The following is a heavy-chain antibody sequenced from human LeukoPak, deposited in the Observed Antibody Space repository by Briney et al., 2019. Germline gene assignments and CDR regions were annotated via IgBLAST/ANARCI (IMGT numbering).Heavy chain of an antibody. CDR1: GGSSSGYY. D-gene: IGHD2-2*01. J-gene: IGHJ5*02. Sequence: SETLSLTCAVYGGSSSGYYWSWIRQPPGRGLEWIGEINHSGSTNYNPSLKSRVTISVDTSKNQFSLKLSSVTAADTAVYYCARGARIVVVPAAQRWFDPWGQGTLVTVSS. CDR2: INHSGST. V-gene: IGHV4-34*01. CDR3: ARGARIVVVPAAQRWFDP.